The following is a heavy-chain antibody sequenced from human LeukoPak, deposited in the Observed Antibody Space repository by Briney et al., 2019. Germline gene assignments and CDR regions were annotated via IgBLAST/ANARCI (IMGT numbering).Heavy chain of an antibody. D-gene: IGHD5-12*01. J-gene: IGHJ4*02. CDR3: ARVGYGLDY. CDR2: MYLSGTT. CDR1: GDSINSLDL. Sequence: SGTLSLTCTVSGDSINSLDLWSWVRQPPGKGLEWIGEMYLSGTTHSNPSVKSRVTISVDKSKNQFSLKLSSVTAADTAVYYCARVGYGLDYWGQGTLVTVSS. V-gene: IGHV4-4*02.